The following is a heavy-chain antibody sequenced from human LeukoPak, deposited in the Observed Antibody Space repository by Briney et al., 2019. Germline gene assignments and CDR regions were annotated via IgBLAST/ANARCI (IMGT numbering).Heavy chain of an antibody. V-gene: IGHV4-4*09. CDR2: VYFSGIT. CDR3: ARTARLPDS. J-gene: IGHJ4*02. D-gene: IGHD2-21*01. CDR1: DDSIRTHY. Sequence: PSETLSLTCTVSDDSIRTHYWSWIRQPPGKGLECIGYVYFSGITNYNPSLKSRVTMSVDTSKNQLSLKLSSVTAAGTAVYYCARTARLPDSWGQGTLVTVSS.